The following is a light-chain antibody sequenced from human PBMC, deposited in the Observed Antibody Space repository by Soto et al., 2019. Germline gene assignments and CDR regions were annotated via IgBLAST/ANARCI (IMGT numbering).Light chain of an antibody. CDR3: SSYTTSSTLGV. J-gene: IGLJ3*02. V-gene: IGLV2-14*01. CDR1: SSDVGGYNF. Sequence: QSALTQPASVSGSPGQSITISCTGSSSDVGGYNFVSWYQQHPGKAPKLIIYEVRNRPSGVSNRFSGSKSGNTASLIISGLQAEDEADYYCSSYTTSSTLGVFGGGTKLTVL. CDR2: EVR.